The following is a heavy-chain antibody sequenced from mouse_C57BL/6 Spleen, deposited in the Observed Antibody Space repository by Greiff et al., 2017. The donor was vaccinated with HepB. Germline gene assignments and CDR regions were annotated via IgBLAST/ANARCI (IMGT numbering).Heavy chain of an antibody. CDR2: IDPENGDT. Sequence: EVQLQQSGAELVRPGVSVKLSCTASGFNIKDDYMHWVKQRPEQGLEWIGWIDPENGDTEYASKFQGKATITADTSSNTAYLQLSSLTSEDTAVYYCTTLITTVVATYYFDYWGQGTTLTVSS. V-gene: IGHV14-4*01. CDR3: TTLITTVVATYYFDY. CDR1: GFNIKDDY. J-gene: IGHJ2*01. D-gene: IGHD1-1*01.